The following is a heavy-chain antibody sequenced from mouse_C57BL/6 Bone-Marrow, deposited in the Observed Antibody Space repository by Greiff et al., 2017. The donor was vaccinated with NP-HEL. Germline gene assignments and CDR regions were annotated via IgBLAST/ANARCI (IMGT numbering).Heavy chain of an antibody. D-gene: IGHD2-5*01. Sequence: VQLQQPGAELVKPGASVKLSCKASGYTFTSYWMHWVKQRPGQGLEWIGMIHPNSGSTNYNEKFKSKATLTVDKSSSTAYMQLSSLTSEDSAVYYCSTIVTTNYFDYWGKGTTLTVSS. CDR2: IHPNSGST. V-gene: IGHV1-64*01. CDR3: STIVTTNYFDY. J-gene: IGHJ2*01. CDR1: GYTFTSYW.